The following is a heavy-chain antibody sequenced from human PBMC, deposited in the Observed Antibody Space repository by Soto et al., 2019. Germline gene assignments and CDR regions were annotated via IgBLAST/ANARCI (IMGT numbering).Heavy chain of an antibody. J-gene: IGHJ4*02. CDR3: ARGSDYVGY. CDR1: GGSFSGYY. V-gene: IGHV4-34*01. D-gene: IGHD3-3*01. Sequence: QVQLQQWGAGLLKPSETLSLTCAVYGGSFSGYYWSWIRQPPGKGLEWIGEINHSGSTNYNPSLKSRVTISVDTSQDQFSLKLSSVTAADTAVYYCARGSDYVGYWGQGTLVTVSS. CDR2: INHSGST.